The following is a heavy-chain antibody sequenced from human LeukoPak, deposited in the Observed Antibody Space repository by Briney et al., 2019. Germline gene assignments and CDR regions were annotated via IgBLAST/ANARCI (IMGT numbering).Heavy chain of an antibody. D-gene: IGHD3-22*01. CDR1: GFTFSSYA. V-gene: IGHV3-23*01. Sequence: GGSLRLSCAASGFTFSSYAMSWVRQAPGKGLEWVSAISGSGGSTYYADSVKGRFTISRDNSKKTLYLQMNSLRAEDTAVYYCARETGHYDSSGYPNGWFDPWGQGTLVTVSS. J-gene: IGHJ5*02. CDR3: ARETGHYDSSGYPNGWFDP. CDR2: ISGSGGST.